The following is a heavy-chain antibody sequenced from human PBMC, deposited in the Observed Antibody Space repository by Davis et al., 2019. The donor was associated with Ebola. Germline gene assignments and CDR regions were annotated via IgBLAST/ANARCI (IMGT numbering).Heavy chain of an antibody. Sequence: ASVKVSCKASGYTFTSYGISWVRQAPGQGLEWMGWISAYNGNTNYAQKLQGRVTMTTDTSTSTAYMELRSLRSEDTAVYYCARAADIVVEGWFDPWGQGTLVTVSS. D-gene: IGHD2-2*01. CDR3: ARAADIVVEGWFDP. V-gene: IGHV1-18*01. CDR2: ISAYNGNT. J-gene: IGHJ5*02. CDR1: GYTFTSYG.